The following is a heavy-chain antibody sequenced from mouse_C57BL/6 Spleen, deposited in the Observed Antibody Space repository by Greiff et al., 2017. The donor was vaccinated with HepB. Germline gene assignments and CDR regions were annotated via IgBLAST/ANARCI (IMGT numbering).Heavy chain of an antibody. CDR1: GYTFTSYG. CDR2: IYPRSGNT. V-gene: IGHV1-81*01. Sequence: VKVVESGAELARPGASVKLSCKASGYTFTSYGISWVKQRTGQGLEWIGEIYPRSGNTYYNEKFKGKATLTADKSSSTAYMELRSLTSEDSAVYFCAEGAWFAYWGQGTLVTVSA. CDR3: AEGAWFAY. J-gene: IGHJ3*01.